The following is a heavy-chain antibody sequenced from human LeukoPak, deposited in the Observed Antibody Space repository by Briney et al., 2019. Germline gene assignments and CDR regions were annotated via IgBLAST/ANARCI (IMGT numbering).Heavy chain of an antibody. CDR1: GFTFSSYW. CDR3: ARDLSGPSLY. J-gene: IGHJ4*02. D-gene: IGHD2-15*01. V-gene: IGHV3-7*01. CDR2: IRQDGNEK. Sequence: PGGSLRLSCAASGFTFSSYWMSWLRQAPGKGLEWVANIRQDGNEKYYVDSVKGRFTISRDNAQNSLYLQLNSLRAEDTAVYYCARDLSGPSLYWGQGTLVTVSS.